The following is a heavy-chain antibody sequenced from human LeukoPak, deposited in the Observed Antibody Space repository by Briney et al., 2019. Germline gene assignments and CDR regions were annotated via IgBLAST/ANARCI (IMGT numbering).Heavy chain of an antibody. Sequence: PGGSLRLSCAASGFTFSSYAMNWVRQAPGKGLEWVSYITNNGTTIYYADSVKGRFTISRDNAENSLYLQMNSLRAEDTAIYYCAKESALKTPTDYWGQGTLVTVSS. CDR2: ITNNGTTI. CDR3: AKESALKTPTDY. J-gene: IGHJ4*02. D-gene: IGHD4-23*01. V-gene: IGHV3-48*03. CDR1: GFTFSSYA.